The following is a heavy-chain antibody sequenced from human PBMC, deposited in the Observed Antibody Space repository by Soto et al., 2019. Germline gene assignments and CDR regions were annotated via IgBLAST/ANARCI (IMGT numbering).Heavy chain of an antibody. Sequence: SETLSLTCIVSSGSMSSSLNHWGWIRQHPGKGLEWIGYIYYSGSTYYSPSLKSRVTISVDTSKNQFSLKLSSVAAADTAVYYCARRERAAGTDWWFDPWGQGTLVTVSS. CDR1: SGSMSSSLNH. CDR2: IYYSGST. J-gene: IGHJ5*02. V-gene: IGHV4-39*01. CDR3: ARRERAAGTDWWFDP. D-gene: IGHD6-13*01.